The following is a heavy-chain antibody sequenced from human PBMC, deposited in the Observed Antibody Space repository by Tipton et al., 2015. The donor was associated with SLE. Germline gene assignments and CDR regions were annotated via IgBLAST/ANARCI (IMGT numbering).Heavy chain of an antibody. CDR1: GGSISSYY. CDR2: IYTSWST. J-gene: IGHJ3*02. Sequence: TLSLTCTVSGGSISSYYWSWIRQPAGKGLEWIGRIYTSWSTNYNPSPKSRVTMSVDTSKNQFSLKLSSVTAADTAVYYCARVLSPYLDAFDIWGQGTMVTVSS. D-gene: IGHD3-16*01. CDR3: ARVLSPYLDAFDI. V-gene: IGHV4-4*07.